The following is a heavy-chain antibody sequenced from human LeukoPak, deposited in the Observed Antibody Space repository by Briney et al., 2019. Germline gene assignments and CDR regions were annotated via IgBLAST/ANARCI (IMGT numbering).Heavy chain of an antibody. CDR1: GFTFSNYA. D-gene: IGHD6-13*01. CDR2: ISGSGGIA. J-gene: IGHJ4*02. V-gene: IGHV3-23*01. CDR3: AKAPRLGSSWYFDY. Sequence: PGGSLRLSCAASGFTFSNYAMNWVRQAPGKGLEWVSSISGSGGIAYYADSVRGRFTISRDNSKNTLYLQMNSLRAEDTAVHYCAKAPRLGSSWYFDYWGQGTLVTVSS.